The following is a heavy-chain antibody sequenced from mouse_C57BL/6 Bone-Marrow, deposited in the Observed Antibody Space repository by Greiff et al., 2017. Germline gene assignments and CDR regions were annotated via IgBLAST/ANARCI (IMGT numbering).Heavy chain of an antibody. Sequence: QVQLKQSGAELARPGASVKLSCKASGYTFTSYGMSWVKQRTGQGLEWIGEIYPRSGNTYYNEKFKGKATLTADKSSSTAYMELRSLTSEDSAVYFCARLPYYYGSTYFDYWGQGTTLTVSS. CDR3: ARLPYYYGSTYFDY. V-gene: IGHV1-81*01. D-gene: IGHD1-1*01. CDR1: GYTFTSYG. CDR2: IYPRSGNT. J-gene: IGHJ2*01.